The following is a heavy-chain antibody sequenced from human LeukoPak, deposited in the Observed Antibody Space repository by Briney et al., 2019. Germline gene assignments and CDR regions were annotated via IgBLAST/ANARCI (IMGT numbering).Heavy chain of an antibody. CDR1: AFTFSTYS. V-gene: IGHV3-48*01. Sequence: GGSLRLSCAASAFTFSTYSMNWVRQAPGKGLEWVSSISSPDTSSTIYYADSVKGRFTISRDNAKNSLYLQMNSLRADDTAVYYCARMRITGTTPNYYYYMDVWGKGTTVTVSS. J-gene: IGHJ6*03. CDR2: ISSPDTSSTI. CDR3: ARMRITGTTPNYYYYMDV. D-gene: IGHD1-7*01.